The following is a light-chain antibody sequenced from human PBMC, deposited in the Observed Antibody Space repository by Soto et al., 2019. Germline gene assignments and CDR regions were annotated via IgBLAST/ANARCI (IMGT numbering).Light chain of an antibody. CDR3: QQSSNYPWT. V-gene: IGKV1-5*03. CDR2: EAS. Sequence: DIQMTQSPSTLSASVGDRVSITCRASQTISYYLAWYQQKPGRAPKLLIYEASNLESGVPSRFSGSGFRTEFTLTISGLQPDDFATYYCQQSSNYPWTFGQGTKVEIK. J-gene: IGKJ1*01. CDR1: QTISYY.